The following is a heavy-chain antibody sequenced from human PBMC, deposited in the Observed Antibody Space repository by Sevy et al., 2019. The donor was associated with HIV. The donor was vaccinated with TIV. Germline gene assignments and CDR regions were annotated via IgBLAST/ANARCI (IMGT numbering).Heavy chain of an antibody. J-gene: IGHJ5*02. V-gene: IGHV1-46*01. CDR1: GHTFTSYY. CDR3: ARGYCSSTSCYKSWFDP. Sequence: ASVKVSCKASGHTFTSYYMHWVRQAPGQGLEWMGIINPSGGSTSYAQKFQGRVTMTRDTSTSTVYMELSSLRSEDTAVYYCARGYCSSTSCYKSWFDPWGQGTLVTVSS. CDR2: INPSGGST. D-gene: IGHD2-2*02.